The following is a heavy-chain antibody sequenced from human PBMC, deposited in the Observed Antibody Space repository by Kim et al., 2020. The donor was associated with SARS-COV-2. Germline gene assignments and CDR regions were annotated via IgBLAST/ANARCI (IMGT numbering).Heavy chain of an antibody. D-gene: IGHD2-21*01. CDR2: IGDNGRDN. V-gene: IGHV3-23*01. J-gene: IGHJ2*01. Sequence: GGSLRLSCAASGLTFSNYAMSWVRQAPGKGLEWVSGIGDNGRDNFYADSVKGRFTISRDNSKNTVCLQMSSLRVADTAVYYCARFRMTGLRGAWYWYFDLWGRGTLVAVSS. CDR3: ARFRMTGLRGAWYWYFDL. CDR1: GLTFSNYA.